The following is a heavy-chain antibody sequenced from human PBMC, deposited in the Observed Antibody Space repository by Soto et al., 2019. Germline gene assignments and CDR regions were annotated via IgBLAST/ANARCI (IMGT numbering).Heavy chain of an antibody. J-gene: IGHJ5*02. CDR2: ISYDGSNK. V-gene: IGHV3-30*18. CDR3: AKDLFSGGSYPIWFDP. D-gene: IGHD1-26*01. Sequence: QVQLVESGGGVVQPGRSLRLSCAASGFSFSSYGMHWVRQAPGKGLEWVALISYDGSNKFYADSVKGRFTISRDNSKDTLYLQVNSVRAEDTAVYYCAKDLFSGGSYPIWFDPWGQGTLVTVSS. CDR1: GFSFSSYG.